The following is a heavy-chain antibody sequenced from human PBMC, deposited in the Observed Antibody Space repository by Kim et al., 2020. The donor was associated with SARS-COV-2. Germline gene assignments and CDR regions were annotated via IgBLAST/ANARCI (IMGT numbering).Heavy chain of an antibody. CDR2: IYPGDSDT. J-gene: IGHJ4*02. CDR1: GYSFISYW. D-gene: IGHD3-22*01. CDR3: ARSIRAYDSSGYYSYYFDY. V-gene: IGHV5-51*01. Sequence: GESLKISCKGSGYSFISYWIGWVRQMPGKGLEWMGIIYPGDSDTRYSPSFQGQVTISADKSISTAYLQWSSLRASDTAMYYCARSIRAYDSSGYYSYYFDYWGQGTLVTVSS.